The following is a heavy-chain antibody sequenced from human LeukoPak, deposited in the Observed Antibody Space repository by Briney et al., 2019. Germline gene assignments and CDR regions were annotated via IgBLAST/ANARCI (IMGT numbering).Heavy chain of an antibody. Sequence: PGGSLRLSFSASGFTFSSDWMSWVRQAPGKGLEWVANIKQDGSEKYYVDSVKGRFTISRDNAKNSLYLQMNSLRAEDTAVYYCARDMWQWLASFDYWGQGTLVTVSS. CDR1: GFTFSSDW. D-gene: IGHD6-19*01. V-gene: IGHV3-7*01. J-gene: IGHJ4*02. CDR2: IKQDGSEK. CDR3: ARDMWQWLASFDY.